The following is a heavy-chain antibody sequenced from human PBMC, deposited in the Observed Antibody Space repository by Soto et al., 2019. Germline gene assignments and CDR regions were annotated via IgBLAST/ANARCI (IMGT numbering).Heavy chain of an antibody. J-gene: IGHJ6*02. V-gene: IGHV4-4*02. Sequence: PSETLSLTCAVYGDPISSSKWWTWVRQTPGKGLEWIGKIDQNGITNYNPSLESRVTILKDNSKNQLSLKLTSVTAVDSAVYYCARLNRDYYYYGMDVWGQGATVPVSS. CDR3: ARLNRDYYYYGMDV. CDR2: IDQNGIT. CDR1: GDPISSSKW.